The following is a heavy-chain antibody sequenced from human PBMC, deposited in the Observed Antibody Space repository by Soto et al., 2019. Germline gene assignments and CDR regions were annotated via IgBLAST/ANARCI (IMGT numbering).Heavy chain of an antibody. D-gene: IGHD4-17*01. J-gene: IGHJ4*02. Sequence: QVQLQQWGAGLLKPSETLSLTCAVYGGSFSGYYWSWIRQPPGKGLEWIGEINHSGSTNYNPSLKSRVTISVDTSKNQFSLKLSSVTAADTAVYYCARGDYFFANLDYWGQGTLVTVSS. CDR1: GGSFSGYY. CDR2: INHSGST. CDR3: ARGDYFFANLDY. V-gene: IGHV4-34*01.